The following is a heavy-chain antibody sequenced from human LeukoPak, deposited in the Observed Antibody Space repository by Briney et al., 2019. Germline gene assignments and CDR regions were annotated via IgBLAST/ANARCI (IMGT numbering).Heavy chain of an antibody. Sequence: SETLFLTCAVFGESFSAYYWSWIRQSPGKGLEWIGEIHHSGSTNYNPSLKSRVTISVDTSKNQFSLNLSSVTAADTAVYYCARTLAPAYSSGWYWYFDLWGRGTLVTVSS. CDR2: IHHSGST. V-gene: IGHV4-34*01. CDR3: ARTLAPAYSSGWYWYFDL. D-gene: IGHD6-19*01. CDR1: GESFSAYY. J-gene: IGHJ2*01.